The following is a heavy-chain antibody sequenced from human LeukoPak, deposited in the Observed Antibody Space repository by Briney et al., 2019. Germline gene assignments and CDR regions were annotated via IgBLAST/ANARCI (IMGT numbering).Heavy chain of an antibody. Sequence: TGGSLTLSCAASGFTFSNYAIHWVRQAPGKGLEWVSYISSSGSTLYYAGSVKGRFTISRDNAKNSLYLQMNSLRAEDTAVYYCAELGITMIGGVWGKGTTVTISS. D-gene: IGHD3-10*02. CDR2: ISSSGSTL. J-gene: IGHJ6*04. V-gene: IGHV3-48*03. CDR3: AELGITMIGGV. CDR1: GFTFSNYA.